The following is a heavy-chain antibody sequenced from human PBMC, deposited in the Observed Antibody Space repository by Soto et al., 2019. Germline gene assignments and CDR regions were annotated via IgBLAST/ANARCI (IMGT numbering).Heavy chain of an antibody. J-gene: IGHJ6*02. CDR1: GGTFSSYA. V-gene: IGHV1-69*01. CDR2: IIPIFGTA. Sequence: QVQLVQSGAEVKKPGSSVKVSCKASGGTFSSYAISWVRQAPGQGLEWMGGIIPIFGTANYAKKFQGRVTITPEESTNTPSIELSSLRSETTAGYYGAGGEKLMALSYSSCGMYVLGQGTTVTVS. D-gene: IGHD2-15*01. CDR3: AGGEKLMALSYSSCGMYV.